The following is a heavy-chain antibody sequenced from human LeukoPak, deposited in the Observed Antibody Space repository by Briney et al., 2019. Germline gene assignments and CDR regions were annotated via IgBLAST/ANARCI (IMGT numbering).Heavy chain of an antibody. CDR3: ARAFYGDYGMDV. J-gene: IGHJ6*02. CDR1: GFSFSTYS. V-gene: IGHV3-48*02. CDR2: ISSSISSI. Sequence: GGSLRLSCAASGFSFSTYSMNWVRQAPGKGLEWVSHISSSISSIHYADSVRGRFTISRDNAKNSLYLQINSPRDEDTAVYYCARAFYGDYGMDVWGQGTTVTVSS. D-gene: IGHD4-17*01.